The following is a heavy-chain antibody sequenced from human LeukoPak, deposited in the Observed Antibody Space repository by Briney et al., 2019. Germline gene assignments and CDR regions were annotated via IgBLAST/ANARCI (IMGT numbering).Heavy chain of an antibody. V-gene: IGHV4-39*07. CDR2: IYYSGST. Sequence: PSETLSLTCTVSGGSISSSSYCWGWIRQPPGKGLEGIGTIYYSGSTYYTPSLKSRVTLSVDTSKNQFSLKLSSVTAADTAVYYCARDRHDKLGIRGAFDIWGQGTMVTVSS. CDR1: GGSISSSSYC. D-gene: IGHD7-27*01. J-gene: IGHJ3*02. CDR3: ARDRHDKLGIRGAFDI.